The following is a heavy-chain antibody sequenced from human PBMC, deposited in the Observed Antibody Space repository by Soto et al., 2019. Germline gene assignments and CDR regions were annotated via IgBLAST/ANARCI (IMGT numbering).Heavy chain of an antibody. Sequence: QVQLVQSGAEVKKPGASVKVSCKASGYTFTSYYMHWVRQAPGQGLEWMGIINPSGGSTSYAQKFKGRITLTRDTSTSTVYMELSSLSSEDTAVYYCSRGFYDYIWGSYRWAWFDPWGQGTLVTVSS. J-gene: IGHJ5*02. D-gene: IGHD3-16*02. CDR3: SRGFYDYIWGSYRWAWFDP. CDR2: INPSGGST. CDR1: GYTFTSYY. V-gene: IGHV1-46*03.